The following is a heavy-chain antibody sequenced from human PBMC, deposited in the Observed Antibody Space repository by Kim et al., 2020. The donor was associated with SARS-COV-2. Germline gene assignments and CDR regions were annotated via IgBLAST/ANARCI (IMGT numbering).Heavy chain of an antibody. J-gene: IGHJ4*02. V-gene: IGHV3-9*01. Sequence: DSVKGRVTIPRDNAKNSLYLQMNSLRAEDTALYYCAKDSRYSSSWHSFDYWGQGTLGTVSS. D-gene: IGHD6-13*01. CDR3: AKDSRYSSSWHSFDY.